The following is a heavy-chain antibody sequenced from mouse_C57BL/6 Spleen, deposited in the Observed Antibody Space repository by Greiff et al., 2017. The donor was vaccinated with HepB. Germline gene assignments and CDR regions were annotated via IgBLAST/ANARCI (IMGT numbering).Heavy chain of an antibody. V-gene: IGHV1-52*01. Sequence: QVQLQQPGAELVRPGSSVKLSCKASGYTFTSYWMHWVKQRPIQGLEWIGNIDPSDSETHYNQKFKDKATLTVDKSSSTAYMQLSSLTSEASAVYYCARRDGLGGFAYWGQGTLVTVSA. CDR2: IDPSDSET. D-gene: IGHD2-3*01. CDR1: GYTFTSYW. J-gene: IGHJ3*01. CDR3: ARRDGLGGFAY.